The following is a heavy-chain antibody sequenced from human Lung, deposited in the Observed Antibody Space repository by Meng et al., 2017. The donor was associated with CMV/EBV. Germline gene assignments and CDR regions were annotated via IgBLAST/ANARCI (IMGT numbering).Heavy chain of an antibody. CDR3: AHDPRVALGPLVDY. Sequence: SGLTQAXLRQILMQTCSFSGFSLRTGAVDVGWIRQPPGTALEWLAHIYWNDDKVYSSSRKSRLTITKDTSKNQVVLTRTNMDPVDTATYYCAHDPRVALGPLVDYWGQGTLVTVSS. J-gene: IGHJ4*02. CDR2: IYWNDDK. CDR1: GFSLRTGAVD. V-gene: IGHV2-5*01. D-gene: IGHD3-3*01.